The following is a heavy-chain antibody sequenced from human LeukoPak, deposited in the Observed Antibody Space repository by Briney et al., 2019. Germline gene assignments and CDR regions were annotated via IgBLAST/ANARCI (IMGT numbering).Heavy chain of an antibody. J-gene: IGHJ4*02. CDR3: AKAYGSGWAPFDY. CDR2: ISGSGGST. CDR1: GFTFSSYA. V-gene: IGHV3-23*01. Sequence: PGGSLRLSCAASGFTFSSYAMSWVRQAPGKGLEWVSTISGSGGSTDYADSVKGRFTISRGNSKNTLYLQMNSLRAEDTAVYYCAKAYGSGWAPFDYWGQGTLVTVSS. D-gene: IGHD6-19*01.